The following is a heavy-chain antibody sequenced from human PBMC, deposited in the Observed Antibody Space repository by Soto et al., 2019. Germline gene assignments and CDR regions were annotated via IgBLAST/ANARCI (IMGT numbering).Heavy chain of an antibody. Sequence: PSETLSLTCAVSGGSISSNNCLILFRHPPGKVLEWIGEIYHSGSTNYNPSLKSRVTISVDTSKNQFSLKLSSVTAADTAVYYCARRPDYDISVPSVGGMDVWGQGTTVTVSS. V-gene: IGHV4-4*02. CDR2: IYHSGST. CDR1: GGSISSNNC. D-gene: IGHD3-9*01. CDR3: ARRPDYDISVPSVGGMDV. J-gene: IGHJ6*02.